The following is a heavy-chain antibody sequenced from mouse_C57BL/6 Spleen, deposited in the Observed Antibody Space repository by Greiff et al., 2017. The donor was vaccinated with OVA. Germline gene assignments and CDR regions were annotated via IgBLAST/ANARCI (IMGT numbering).Heavy chain of an antibody. CDR3: ARYVHYFDY. CDR2: IRNKANGYTT. CDR1: GFTFTDYY. Sequence: DVHLVESGGGLVQPGGSLSLSCAASGFTFTDYYMSWVRQPPGKALEWLGFIRNKANGYTTEYSASVKGRFTISRDNSQSILYLQMNALRAEDSATYYCARYVHYFDYWGQGTTLTVSS. V-gene: IGHV7-3*01. J-gene: IGHJ2*01.